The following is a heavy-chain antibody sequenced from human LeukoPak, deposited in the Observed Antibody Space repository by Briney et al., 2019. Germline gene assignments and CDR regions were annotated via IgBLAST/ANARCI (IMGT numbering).Heavy chain of an antibody. CDR3: GREREAYYYYDSRGYYYFDY. D-gene: IGHD3-22*01. V-gene: IGHV3-7*01. CDR2: IKQDGSEK. Sequence: PGGSLRLSCAASGFTFSSYWMSWVRQAPGKGLEWVANIKQDGSEKYYVDSVKGRFTISRDNAKNSLYLQMNSLRAEDTAVYYCGREREAYYYYDSRGYYYFDYWGQGTRVTVSS. J-gene: IGHJ4*02. CDR1: GFTFSSYW.